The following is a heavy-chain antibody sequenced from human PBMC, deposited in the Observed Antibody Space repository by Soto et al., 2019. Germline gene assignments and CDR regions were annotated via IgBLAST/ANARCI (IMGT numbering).Heavy chain of an antibody. CDR2: INHSGST. D-gene: IGHD1-7*01. CDR1: GGSFSGYY. CDR3: VRGLRDNWNFVAFDS. V-gene: IGHV4-34*01. Sequence: SETLSLTCAVYGGSFSGYYWSWILQPPGKGLEWIGEINHSGSTNYNPSLKSRVTISVDTSKNQFSLKLSSVTAADTAVYYCVRGLRDNWNFVAFDSWGQATMVTVSS. J-gene: IGHJ3*02.